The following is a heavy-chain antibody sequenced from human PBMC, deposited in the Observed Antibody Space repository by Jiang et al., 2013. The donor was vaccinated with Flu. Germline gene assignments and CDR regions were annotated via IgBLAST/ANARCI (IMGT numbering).Heavy chain of an antibody. V-gene: IGHV4-30-4*01. CDR1: GGSISSGDYY. J-gene: IGHJ4*02. Sequence: SLTCTVSGGSISSGDYYWSWIRQPPGKGLEWIGYIYYSGSTYYNPSLKSRVTISVDTSKNQFSLKLSSVTAADTAVYYCARTVDSSGPTTWGYWGQGTLVTVSS. D-gene: IGHD3-22*01. CDR2: IYYSGST. CDR3: ARTVDSSGPTTWGY.